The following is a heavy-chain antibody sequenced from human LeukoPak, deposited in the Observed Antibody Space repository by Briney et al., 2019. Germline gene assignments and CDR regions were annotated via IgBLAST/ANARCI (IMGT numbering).Heavy chain of an antibody. CDR3: AGYCGGGSCADS. CDR2: IYYSGST. V-gene: IGHV4-59*08. J-gene: IGHJ4*02. D-gene: IGHD2-15*01. Sequence: SETLSLTCTVSGGSISSYYWSWIRQPPGKGLEWIGYIYYSGSTSYNPSLKSRVTISVDTSKNQVSLQLNSVTAADTAVYYCAGYCGGGSCADSWGQGTLVTVSS. CDR1: GGSISSYY.